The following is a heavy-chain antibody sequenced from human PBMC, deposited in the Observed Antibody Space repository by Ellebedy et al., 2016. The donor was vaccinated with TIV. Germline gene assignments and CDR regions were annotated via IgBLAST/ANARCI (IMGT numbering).Heavy chain of an antibody. CDR1: GYAFDTSW. CDR3: ARRSGRGSGSYYRIDY. J-gene: IGHJ4*02. V-gene: IGHV5-51*01. D-gene: IGHD3-10*01. Sequence: GESLKISCKGSGYAFDTSWIAWVRQMPGKGVERMGIIYPGDSDNRYNPSFQAQVTISADKSITTAYLQWSSLRYSDTGMYYCARRSGRGSGSYYRIDYWGQGTLVTVSS. CDR2: IYPGDSDN.